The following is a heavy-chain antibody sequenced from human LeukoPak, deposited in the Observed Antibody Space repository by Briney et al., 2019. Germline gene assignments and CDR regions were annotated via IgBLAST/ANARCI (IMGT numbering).Heavy chain of an antibody. V-gene: IGHV1-69*06. CDR1: GGTFSSYA. Sequence: GASVKVSCKASGGTFSSYAISWVRQAPGQGLEWMGGIIPIFGTAIYAQKFQGRVTMTEDTSTDTAYMELSSLRSEDTAVYYCATDPFSGSYLHPWGQGTLVTVSS. D-gene: IGHD1-26*01. CDR2: IIPIFGTA. CDR3: ATDPFSGSYLHP. J-gene: IGHJ5*02.